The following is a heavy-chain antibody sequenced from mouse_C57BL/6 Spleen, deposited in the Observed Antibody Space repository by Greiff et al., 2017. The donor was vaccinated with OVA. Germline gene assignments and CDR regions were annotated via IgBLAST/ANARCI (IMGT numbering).Heavy chain of an antibody. D-gene: IGHD2-2*01. V-gene: IGHV5-17*01. CDR1: GFTFSDYG. CDR2: ISSGSSTI. Sequence: EVKLMESGGGLVKPGGSLKLSCAASGFTFSDYGMHWVRQAPEKGLEWVAYISSGSSTIYYADTVKGRFTISRDNAKNTLFLQMTSLRSEDTAMYYCARHYGYDYWGQGATLTVSS. J-gene: IGHJ2*01. CDR3: ARHYGYDY.